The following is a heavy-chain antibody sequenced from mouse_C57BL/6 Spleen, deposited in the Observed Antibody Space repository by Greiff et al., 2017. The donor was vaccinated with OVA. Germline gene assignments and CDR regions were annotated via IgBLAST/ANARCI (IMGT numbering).Heavy chain of an antibody. Sequence: EVQVVESGGDLVKPGGSLKLSCAASGFTFSSYGMSWVRQTPDKRLEWVATISSGGSYTYYPDSVKGRFTISRDNAKNTLYLQMSSLKSEDTAMYYCARRGDSDHFDYWGQGTTLTVSS. CDR1: GFTFSSYG. J-gene: IGHJ2*01. V-gene: IGHV5-6*01. CDR3: ARRGDSDHFDY. CDR2: ISSGGSYT. D-gene: IGHD3-3*01.